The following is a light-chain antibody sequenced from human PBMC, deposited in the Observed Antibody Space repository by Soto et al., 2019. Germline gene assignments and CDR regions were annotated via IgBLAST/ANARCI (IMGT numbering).Light chain of an antibody. CDR2: DND. CDR3: GTWDSSLSAGV. CDR1: TSNIRYNY. Sequence: QSVLTQPPSVSAAPGQKVTISCSGGTSNIRYNYVSWYQKLPGTAPKLLIYDNDKRPSGIPDRFSGSKSGTSATLGITGLQTGDEADYYCGTWDSSLSAGVFGGGTKLTVL. J-gene: IGLJ2*01. V-gene: IGLV1-51*01.